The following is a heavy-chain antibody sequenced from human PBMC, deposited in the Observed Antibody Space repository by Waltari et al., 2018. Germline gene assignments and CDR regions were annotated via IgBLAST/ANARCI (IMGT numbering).Heavy chain of an antibody. Sequence: QVQLQESGPGLVKPSETLSLTCAVSGYSISSGYYWGWIRQPPGKGLEWIGSIYQSGSTYYNPSLKSRVTISVDTSKNQFSLKLSSVTAADTAVYYCARLRGGTSSRQNNWFDPWGQGTLVTVSS. D-gene: IGHD1-1*01. CDR1: GYSISSGYY. J-gene: IGHJ5*02. V-gene: IGHV4-38-2*01. CDR3: ARLRGGTSSRQNNWFDP. CDR2: IYQSGST.